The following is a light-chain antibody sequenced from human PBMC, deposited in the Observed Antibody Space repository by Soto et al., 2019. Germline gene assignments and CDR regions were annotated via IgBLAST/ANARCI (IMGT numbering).Light chain of an antibody. J-gene: IGLJ2*01. CDR3: ASFASSTTVVL. CDR1: SSDVGGHIY. Sequence: QSALTQPASVSGSPGQSISISCTGTSSDVGGHIYVSWYQQHPGKAPKLMIYEVNNRPSGISTRFSGSKSGNTASLTISGLQAEDAADYYCASFASSTTVVLFGGGTKVTVL. V-gene: IGLV2-14*01. CDR2: EVN.